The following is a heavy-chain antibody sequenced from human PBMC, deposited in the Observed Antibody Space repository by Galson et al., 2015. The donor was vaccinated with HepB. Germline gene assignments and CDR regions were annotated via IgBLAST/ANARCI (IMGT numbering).Heavy chain of an antibody. D-gene: IGHD1-26*01. CDR2: IYHSESS. Sequence: SETLSLTCTVSGDSISSGYYWGWIRQAPGKGLEWIGSIYHSESSYYNPSPTTYYKPSLKSRVTISVDTSKNQFSLKLRSVTAADTAVYYCARARLVGATRPFDYWGQGTLVTVSS. J-gene: IGHJ4*02. CDR3: ARARLVGATRPFDY. CDR1: GDSISSGYY. V-gene: IGHV4-38-2*02.